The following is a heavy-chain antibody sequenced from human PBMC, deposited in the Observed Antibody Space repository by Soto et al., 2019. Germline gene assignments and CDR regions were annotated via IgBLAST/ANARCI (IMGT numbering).Heavy chain of an antibody. CDR3: ARVHVMVVAGSTFDY. CDR1: GYSIISGSY. Sequence: SETLSLTCTVSGYSIISGSYLALVRHPPGKGPEWIASIYHGGTTFYNPSLKSRITISVDTSNNQFSLKLTSVTAADTAVYYCARVHVMVVAGSTFDYWGHGTLVTVSS. V-gene: IGHV4-38-2*02. J-gene: IGHJ4*01. D-gene: IGHD6-19*01. CDR2: IYHGGTT.